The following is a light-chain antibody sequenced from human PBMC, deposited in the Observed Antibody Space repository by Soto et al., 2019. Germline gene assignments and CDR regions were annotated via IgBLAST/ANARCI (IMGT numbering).Light chain of an antibody. Sequence: EMQITQSPSCLSAALGDRVTMAFRASQTISSYLNGYQHKPGKAPKLLIYTASSLQSGVPSRFSGSGSGTDFTLTISSLQPEDFATYYCQQSYSTPWRFGQGTMVDIK. CDR2: TAS. CDR3: QQSYSTPWR. J-gene: IGKJ1*01. V-gene: IGKV1-39*01. CDR1: QTISSY.